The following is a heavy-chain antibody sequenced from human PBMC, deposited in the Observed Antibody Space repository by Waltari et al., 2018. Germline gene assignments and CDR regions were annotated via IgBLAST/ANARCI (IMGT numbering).Heavy chain of an antibody. V-gene: IGHV3-48*01. CDR2: ISSSSSTI. J-gene: IGHJ4*02. Sequence: EVQLVESGGGLVQPGGSLRLSCAASGFTFSSYSMNWVRQAPGKGLEWVSYISSSSSTIYYADSVKGRFTISRDNAKNSLYLQMNSLRAEDTAVYYCAGGFYSSSPLGDYWGQGTLVVVSS. CDR1: GFTFSSYS. D-gene: IGHD6-6*01. CDR3: AGGFYSSSPLGDY.